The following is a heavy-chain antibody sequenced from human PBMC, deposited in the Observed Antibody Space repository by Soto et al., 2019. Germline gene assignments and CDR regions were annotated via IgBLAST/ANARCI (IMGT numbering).Heavy chain of an antibody. V-gene: IGHV3-9*01. CDR2: ISWSSSST. CDR3: GKDIRDYYYGLDV. CDR1: GFTFDDYA. J-gene: IGHJ6*02. Sequence: EVQLVESGGELVQPGRSLRLSCAASGFTFDDYAMHWVRQAPGKGLEWVSGISWSSSSTDYADSVKGRFTISRDNAKNSLYLQMSSLRAEDTAVYYCGKDIRDYYYGLDVWGQGTTVIVSS.